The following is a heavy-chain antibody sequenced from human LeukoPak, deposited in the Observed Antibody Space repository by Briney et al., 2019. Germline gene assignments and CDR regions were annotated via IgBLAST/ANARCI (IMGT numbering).Heavy chain of an antibody. V-gene: IGHV4-34*01. CDR1: GVSFSGYY. Sequence: SETLSLTCAVYGVSFSGYYWSWIRQPPGKGLEWIGEINHSGSTNYNPSLKSRVTISVDTSKNQFSLKLSSVTAADTAVYYCASRYCSGGSCPRVPFYYYYGMDVWGQGTTVTVSS. J-gene: IGHJ6*02. CDR2: INHSGST. D-gene: IGHD2-15*01. CDR3: ASRYCSGGSCPRVPFYYYYGMDV.